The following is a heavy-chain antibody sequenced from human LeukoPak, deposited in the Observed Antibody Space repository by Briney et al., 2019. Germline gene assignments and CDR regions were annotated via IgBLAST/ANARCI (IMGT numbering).Heavy chain of an antibody. J-gene: IGHJ6*03. V-gene: IGHV3-30*02. CDR1: GFIFRNHG. CDR3: ARRAGDTMVRGPQQYYYYYMDV. Sequence: GGSLRLSCAAPGFIFRNHGMHWVRQAPGKGLEWVAFVHFDSSHQYYVDSVKGRFTISRDNSKSTLYLQMNTLRAEDTAVYYCARRAGDTMVRGPQQYYYYYMDVWGKGTTVTVSS. CDR2: VHFDSSHQ. D-gene: IGHD3-10*01.